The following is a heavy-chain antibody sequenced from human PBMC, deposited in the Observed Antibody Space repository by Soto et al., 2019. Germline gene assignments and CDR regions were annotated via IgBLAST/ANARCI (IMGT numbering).Heavy chain of an antibody. D-gene: IGHD2-15*01. CDR3: ARVDCTGGSCYSLDY. CDR1: GDSIGSGGHY. CDR2: IYYSGTT. Sequence: QVQLQESGPGLVKPSQTLSLTCKVSGDSIGSGGHYWSWIRQAPGKGLEWIGHIYYSGTTYHNPTLKSRVTMSVDRSKNQFSLNLSSVTAADSAVYFCARVDCTGGSCYSLDYWGPGTLVTVSS. J-gene: IGHJ4*02. V-gene: IGHV4-31*03.